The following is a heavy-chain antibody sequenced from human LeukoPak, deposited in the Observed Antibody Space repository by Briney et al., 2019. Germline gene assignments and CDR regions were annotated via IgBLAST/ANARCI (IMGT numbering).Heavy chain of an antibody. J-gene: IGHJ6*03. V-gene: IGHV3-23*01. CDR3: AKKTGWELLVDYMDV. CDR1: GFTFSSYA. D-gene: IGHD1-26*01. Sequence: GGSLRLSCAASGFTFSSYAMSWVRQAPGKGLEWVSAISGSGGSTYYADSVKGRFTISRDNSKNTLYLQMNSLRAEDTAVYYCAKKTGWELLVDYMDVWGKGTTVTVSS. CDR2: ISGSGGST.